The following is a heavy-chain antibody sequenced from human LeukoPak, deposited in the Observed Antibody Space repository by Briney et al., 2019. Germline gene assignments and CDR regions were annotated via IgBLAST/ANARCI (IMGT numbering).Heavy chain of an antibody. J-gene: IGHJ5*02. CDR1: GFTFSNYA. CDR3: ARFKVTVTSIP. CDR2: ISGSGDST. V-gene: IGHV3-23*01. D-gene: IGHD4-11*01. Sequence: PGGSLRLSCAASGFTFSNYAMSWVRQAPGKGLEWVSIISGSGDSTYSADSVKGRFTISRDNSKNTLYLQMNSLRAEDTAVYYCARFKVTVTSIPWGQGTLVTVSS.